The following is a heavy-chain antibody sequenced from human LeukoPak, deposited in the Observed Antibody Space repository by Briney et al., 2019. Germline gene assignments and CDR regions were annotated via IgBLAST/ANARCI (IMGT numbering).Heavy chain of an antibody. Sequence: SQTLSLTCAVSGGSISSGGYSWSWIRQPPGKGLEWIGYIYHSGSTYYNPSLKSRVTISVDRSKNQFSLKLSSVTAADTAVYYCARGDYGSGCSSFDYWGQGTLVTVSS. CDR1: GGSISSGGYS. D-gene: IGHD3-10*01. CDR3: ARGDYGSGCSSFDY. J-gene: IGHJ4*02. CDR2: IYHSGST. V-gene: IGHV4-30-2*01.